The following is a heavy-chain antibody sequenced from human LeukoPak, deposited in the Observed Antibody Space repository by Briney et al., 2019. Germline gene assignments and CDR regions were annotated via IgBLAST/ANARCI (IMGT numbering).Heavy chain of an antibody. CDR3: ARAPHPYCSGGNCIYFDY. CDR1: GFTVSSNY. V-gene: IGHV3-53*01. D-gene: IGHD2-15*01. Sequence: GGSLRLSCVASGFTVSSNYMSWVRQAPGKGLEWVSVIYSGGSTYYADSVKGRFTISRDNSKNTLYLQMNSLRAEDTAVYYCARAPHPYCSGGNCIYFDYWGQGTLVTVSS. J-gene: IGHJ4*02. CDR2: IYSGGST.